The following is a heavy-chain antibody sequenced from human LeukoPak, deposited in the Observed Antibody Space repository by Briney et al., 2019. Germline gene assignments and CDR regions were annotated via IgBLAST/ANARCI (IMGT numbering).Heavy chain of an antibody. V-gene: IGHV4-30-4*02. CDR1: GGSISSGDYY. CDR3: ARDIAAAGTSWFDP. D-gene: IGHD6-13*01. Sequence: PSETLSLTCTVSGGSISSGDYYWSWIRQPPGKGLEWIGYIYYSGSTYYNPSLKSRVTISVDTSKNQFSLKLSSVTAADTAVYYCARDIAAAGTSWFDPWGQGTLVTVSS. J-gene: IGHJ5*02. CDR2: IYYSGST.